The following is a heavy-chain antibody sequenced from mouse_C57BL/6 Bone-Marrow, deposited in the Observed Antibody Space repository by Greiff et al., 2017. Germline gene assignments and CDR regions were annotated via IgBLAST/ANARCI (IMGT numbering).Heavy chain of an antibody. CDR3: ARESIYYGNYVGFAY. V-gene: IGHV1-55*01. CDR1: GYTFTSYW. D-gene: IGHD2-1*01. J-gene: IGHJ3*01. Sequence: VQLQQPGAELVKPGASVKMSCKASGYTFTSYWITWVKQRLGQGLEWMGDIYPGSGSPNYNEKFKGKATLTVDTSSSTAYMQLSSLTSEDSAVYYCARESIYYGNYVGFAYWGQGTLVTVSA. CDR2: IYPGSGSP.